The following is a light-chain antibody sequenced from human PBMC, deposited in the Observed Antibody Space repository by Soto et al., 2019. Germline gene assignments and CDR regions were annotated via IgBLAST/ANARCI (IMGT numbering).Light chain of an antibody. Sequence: DIQLTQSPSLLSTSVGDRVTITCRASQGMSNYLAWYQQKPGKAPKLLIYEASTLQSGVPSRFRGSGSGTEFTLTTSSLQLEVFATYYCQQRSTSPATFGKGTRLEIK. CDR1: QGMSNY. CDR2: EAS. V-gene: IGKV1-9*01. J-gene: IGKJ5*01. CDR3: QQRSTSPAT.